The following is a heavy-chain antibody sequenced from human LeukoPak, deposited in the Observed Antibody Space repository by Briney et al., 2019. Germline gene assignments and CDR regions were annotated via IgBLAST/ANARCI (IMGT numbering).Heavy chain of an antibody. V-gene: IGHV3-33*01. CDR1: GFIFSNYG. CDR3: ARDRSLAIIDY. J-gene: IGHJ4*02. D-gene: IGHD5-18*01. Sequence: GGSLRLSCAASGFIFSNYGIHWVRQAPGEGLEWVAVIWYDGSNKYYADSVKGRFTISRDNSKNTLYLQMNSLRAEETAVYYCARDRSLAIIDYWGQGTLVTVSS. CDR2: IWYDGSNK.